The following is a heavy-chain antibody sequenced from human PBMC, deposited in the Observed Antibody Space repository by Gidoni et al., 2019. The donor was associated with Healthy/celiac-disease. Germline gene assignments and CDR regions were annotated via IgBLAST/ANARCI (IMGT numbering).Heavy chain of an antibody. Sequence: QVQLVQSGAEVKKPGASVKVSCKVSGYTLTELSMHWVRQAPGKGIEWMGGFDPEDGETIYAQKFQGRVTMTEDTSTDTAYMELSSLRSEDTAVYYCATPRRYDYVWGSYRRWVGFDYWGQGTLVTVSS. V-gene: IGHV1-24*01. J-gene: IGHJ4*02. CDR1: GYTLTELS. D-gene: IGHD3-16*02. CDR3: ATPRRYDYVWGSYRRWVGFDY. CDR2: FDPEDGET.